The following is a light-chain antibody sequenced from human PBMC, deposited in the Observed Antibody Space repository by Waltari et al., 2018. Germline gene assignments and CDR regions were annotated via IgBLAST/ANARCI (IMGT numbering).Light chain of an antibody. J-gene: IGKJ5*01. Sequence: EIVLAQSPATLSLSPGERATLSCRASQSISSYLPWYRQTPGQAPSLLIYYASHRSTGIPARFSGSGAGTDFTLTISSLEPEDFAVYYCQQRSKWPPTFGQGTRLEIK. CDR3: QQRSKWPPT. CDR2: YAS. CDR1: QSISSY. V-gene: IGKV3-11*01.